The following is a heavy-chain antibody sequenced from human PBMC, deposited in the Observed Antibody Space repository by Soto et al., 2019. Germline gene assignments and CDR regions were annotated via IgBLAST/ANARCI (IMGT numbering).Heavy chain of an antibody. J-gene: IGHJ4*02. D-gene: IGHD6-13*01. CDR2: ISFDGSYK. CDR3: VKDPGIAAAGGYFDY. CDR1: GFTFSSYG. V-gene: IGHV3-30*18. Sequence: GGSLRLSCAASGFTFSSYGMHWVRQAPGKGLEWLAVISFDGSYKYHADSVKGRFTISRDNSKNTLYLQMSSLRAEDTAVYYCVKDPGIAAAGGYFDYWGQGTLVTVSS.